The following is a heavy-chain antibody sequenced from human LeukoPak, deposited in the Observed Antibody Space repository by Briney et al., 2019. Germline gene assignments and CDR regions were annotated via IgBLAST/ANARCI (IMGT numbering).Heavy chain of an antibody. J-gene: IGHJ4*02. CDR3: AKVAAAADY. D-gene: IGHD6-13*01. Sequence: GGSLRLSCAASGFTFNSYAMSWVRQAPGKGLEWVSSISTSGGTTYYADSVKGRFIISRDNSKNTLYLQMNSLRAEDTAVYYCAKVAAAADYWGQGTLVTVSS. CDR2: ISTSGGTT. CDR1: GFTFNSYA. V-gene: IGHV3-23*01.